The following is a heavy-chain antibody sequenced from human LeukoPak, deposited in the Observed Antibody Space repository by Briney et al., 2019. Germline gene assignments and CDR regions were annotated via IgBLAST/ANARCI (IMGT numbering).Heavy chain of an antibody. CDR2: IYYSGST. D-gene: IGHD2-15*01. CDR1: GGSISSSSYY. J-gene: IGHJ6*02. CDR3: ARDLVVRIPLYGMDV. Sequence: SETLSLTCTVSGGSISSSSYYWGWIRQPPGKGLEWLGSIYYSGSTNYNPSLKSRVTISVDKSKNQFSLKLSSVTAADTAVYYCARDLVVRIPLYGMDVWGQGTTVTVSS. V-gene: IGHV4-39*07.